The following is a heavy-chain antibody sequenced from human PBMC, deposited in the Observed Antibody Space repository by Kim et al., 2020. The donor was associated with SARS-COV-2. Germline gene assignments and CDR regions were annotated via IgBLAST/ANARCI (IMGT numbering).Heavy chain of an antibody. V-gene: IGHV3-30*04. D-gene: IGHD6-19*01. CDR2: ISYDGSNK. J-gene: IGHJ6*02. CDR1: GFTFSSYA. Sequence: GGSLRLSCAASGFTFSSYAMHWVRQAPGKGLEWVAVISYDGSNKYYADSVKGRFTISRDNSKNTLYLQMNSLRADDTAVYYCARARSSNYYYGMDVWGQGTTVTVSS. CDR3: ARARSSNYYYGMDV.